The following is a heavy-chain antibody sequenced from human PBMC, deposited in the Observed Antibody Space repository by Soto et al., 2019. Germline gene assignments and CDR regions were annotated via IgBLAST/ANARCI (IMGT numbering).Heavy chain of an antibody. Sequence: GGSLRLSCVASEFTFSSFEMNWVRQAPGKGLEWVSHISESGSTIYYTDSVKGRFTISRDNAKKSLYLQMNSLRVEDTGVYYCVRFGGAAAGPGDYWGQGTLVTVSS. CDR1: EFTFSSFE. CDR3: VRFGGAAAGPGDY. D-gene: IGHD6-13*01. CDR2: ISESGSTI. V-gene: IGHV3-48*03. J-gene: IGHJ4*02.